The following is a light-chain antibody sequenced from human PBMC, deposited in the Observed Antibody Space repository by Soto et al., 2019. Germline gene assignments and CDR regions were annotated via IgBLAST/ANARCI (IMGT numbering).Light chain of an antibody. Sequence: DIQLTQSPSFLSAAVGDRVTISCRASQVINNYLSWYQQKPGKAPDLLIYTSSTLRSGVPARFSGSGSGTEFTLTISSLQPEDSATYYCQQLNRYPVTFGGGTKVEIK. J-gene: IGKJ4*01. V-gene: IGKV1-9*01. CDR3: QQLNRYPVT. CDR2: TSS. CDR1: QVINNY.